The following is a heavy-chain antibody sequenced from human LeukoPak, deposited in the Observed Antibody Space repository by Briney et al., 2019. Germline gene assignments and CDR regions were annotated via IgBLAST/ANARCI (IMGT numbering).Heavy chain of an antibody. CDR3: ARGRIAVAGTVDY. Sequence: SETLSLTCTVSGGSISGYYWSWIRQPPGKGLEWIGEINHSGSTNYNPSLKSRVTISVDTSKNQFSLKLSSVTAADTAVHYCARGRIAVAGTVDYWGQGTLVTVSS. CDR1: GGSISGYY. V-gene: IGHV4-34*01. D-gene: IGHD6-19*01. CDR2: INHSGST. J-gene: IGHJ4*02.